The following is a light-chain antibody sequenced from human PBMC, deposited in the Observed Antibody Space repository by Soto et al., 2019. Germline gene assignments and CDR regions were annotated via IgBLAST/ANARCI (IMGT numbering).Light chain of an antibody. CDR1: SSDVGGYNF. V-gene: IGLV2-8*01. Sequence: QSVLTQPPSASGSPGQSVTISCTGTSSDVGGYNFVSWYRQHPGKAPKLMIYEVTKRPSGVPDRFSGSKSGNAASLTVSGLQAEDEADYYCSSYANNNNVLFGGGTQLTVL. CDR3: SSYANNNNVL. CDR2: EVT. J-gene: IGLJ2*01.